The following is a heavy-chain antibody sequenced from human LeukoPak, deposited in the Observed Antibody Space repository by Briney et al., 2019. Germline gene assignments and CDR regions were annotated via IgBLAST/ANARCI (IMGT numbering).Heavy chain of an antibody. V-gene: IGHV1-2*02. CDR1: GYTFTGYY. CDR2: INPNSGTT. D-gene: IGHD3-10*01. CDR3: ARGGSGSYLDAFDM. J-gene: IGHJ3*02. Sequence: ASVKVSCKASGYTFTGYYLHCVRQAPGQGLEWMGWINPNSGTTRYAQNFQGRVTMTRDTSISTAYMELRRLRSDDTAEYYCARGGSGSYLDAFDMWGQGTMVAVSS.